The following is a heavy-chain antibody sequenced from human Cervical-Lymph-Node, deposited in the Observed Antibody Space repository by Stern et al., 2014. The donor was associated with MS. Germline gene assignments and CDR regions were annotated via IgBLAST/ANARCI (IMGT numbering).Heavy chain of an antibody. J-gene: IGHJ6*02. CDR3: VRSAIGYSYYYGMDV. V-gene: IGHV1-8*01. D-gene: IGHD2-2*02. CDR2: MNPNSGKT. Sequence: VQLVQSGAEVKKPGASVKVSCKASGYTFRSYDVNWVRQASGQGLEWMGYMNPNSGKTVFAQKFQDRITMTGDSSRTTAYMELSSLRPEDTAVYFCVRSAIGYSYYYGMDVWGQGTTVTVSS. CDR1: GYTFRSYD.